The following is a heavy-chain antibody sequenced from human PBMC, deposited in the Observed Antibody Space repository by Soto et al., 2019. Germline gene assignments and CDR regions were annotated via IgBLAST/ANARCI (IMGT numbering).Heavy chain of an antibody. J-gene: IGHJ5*02. CDR1: GYTFTSYG. CDR3: ARDLLYSVPPNWFNP. D-gene: IGHD2-15*01. Sequence: ASVKVSCKASGYTFTSYGISWVRQAPGQGLEWMGWISAYNGNTNYAQKLQGRVTMTTDTSTSRAYMELRSLRSDDTAVYYCARDLLYSVPPNWFNPWGQGTLVTVSS. V-gene: IGHV1-18*01. CDR2: ISAYNGNT.